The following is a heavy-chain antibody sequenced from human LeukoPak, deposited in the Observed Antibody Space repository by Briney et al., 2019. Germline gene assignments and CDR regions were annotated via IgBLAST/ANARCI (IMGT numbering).Heavy chain of an antibody. CDR3: ARAPSEIGGYYPEYFRH. Sequence: GGSLRLSCAASGFTFSSYWMHWVRHAPGKGLVWVSRIKSDGSQNHADSVKGRFTISRDNAKNTVSLQMNSLRAEDTGVYHCARAPSEIGGYYPEYFRHWGQGALVTASS. V-gene: IGHV3-74*01. J-gene: IGHJ1*01. CDR1: GFTFSSYW. CDR2: IKSDGSQ. D-gene: IGHD3-22*01.